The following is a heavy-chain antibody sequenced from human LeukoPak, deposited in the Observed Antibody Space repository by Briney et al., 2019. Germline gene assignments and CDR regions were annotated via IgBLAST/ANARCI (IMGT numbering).Heavy chain of an antibody. Sequence: SVKVSCKASRDTFSSYALSWVRQAPGQGLEWMGGIIPIFGTANYAQKFQGRVTITADKSTSTAYMELSSLRSEDTAVYYCARGGDYHIHNNWFDPWGQGTLVTVSS. V-gene: IGHV1-69*06. CDR1: RDTFSSYA. CDR3: ARGGDYHIHNNWFDP. J-gene: IGHJ5*02. D-gene: IGHD3-16*01. CDR2: IIPIFGTA.